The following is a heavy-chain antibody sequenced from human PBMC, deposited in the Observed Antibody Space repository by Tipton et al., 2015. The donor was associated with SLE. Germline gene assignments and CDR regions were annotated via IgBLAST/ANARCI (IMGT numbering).Heavy chain of an antibody. J-gene: IGHJ4*02. D-gene: IGHD6-13*01. Sequence: TLSLTCAVYGGSFSGYYWSWIRQTPGKGLEWIGEINHSGSTNYNPSLKSRVTILVDTSKNQFSLKLSSVTAADTAVYYCARYRAAGYLDYWGQGTLVTVSS. CDR1: GGSFSGYY. V-gene: IGHV4-34*01. CDR2: INHSGST. CDR3: ARYRAAGYLDY.